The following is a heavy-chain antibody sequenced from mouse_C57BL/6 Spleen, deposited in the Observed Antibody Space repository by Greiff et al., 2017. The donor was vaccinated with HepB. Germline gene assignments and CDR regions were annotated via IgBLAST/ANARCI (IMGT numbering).Heavy chain of an antibody. Sequence: EVMLVESGGGLVKPGGSLKLSCAASGFTFSDYGMHWVRQAPEKGLEWVAYISSGSSTIYYADTVKGRFTISRDNAKNTLFLQMTSLRSEDTAMYYCARQGDYYGKGFDYWGQGTTLTVSS. D-gene: IGHD1-2*01. CDR3: ARQGDYYGKGFDY. J-gene: IGHJ2*01. V-gene: IGHV5-17*01. CDR1: GFTFSDYG. CDR2: ISSGSSTI.